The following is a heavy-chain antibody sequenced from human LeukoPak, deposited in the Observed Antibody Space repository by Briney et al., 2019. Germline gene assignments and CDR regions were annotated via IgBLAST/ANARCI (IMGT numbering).Heavy chain of an antibody. D-gene: IGHD3-9*01. V-gene: IGHV4-34*01. Sequence: SETLSHTCALYGGSFSGYCWSWIRQPPGKGLEWIGEINHSGSTNYSPSLKSRVTISLDTSKNQFSLKLSSVTAADTAVYYCARGSRLTGTFDIWGQGTMVTVSS. CDR2: INHSGST. J-gene: IGHJ3*02. CDR3: ARGSRLTGTFDI. CDR1: GGSFSGYC.